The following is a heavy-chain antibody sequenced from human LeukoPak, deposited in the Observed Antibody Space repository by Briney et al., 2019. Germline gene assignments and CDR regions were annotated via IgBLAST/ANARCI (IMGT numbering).Heavy chain of an antibody. CDR2: INGDGGVT. V-gene: IGHV3-74*01. J-gene: IGHJ5*02. CDR1: GFSFRTYW. D-gene: IGHD4-17*01. CDR3: ARDHGTVTTAYSWFDP. Sequence: PRGSLRLSCVASGFSFRTYWMHWVRHAPGKGLVWVLRINGDGGVTNYADSVKGRFTISRDNAKNTLYLQMNSLSAEDTAVYYCARDHGTVTTAYSWFDPWGQGTLVTVSS.